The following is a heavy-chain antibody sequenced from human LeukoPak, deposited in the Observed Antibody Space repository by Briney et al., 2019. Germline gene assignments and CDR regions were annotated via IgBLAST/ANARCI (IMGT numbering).Heavy chain of an antibody. V-gene: IGHV1-69*06. D-gene: IGHD4-17*01. CDR1: GGTFSSYA. J-gene: IGHJ5*02. Sequence: GASVKVSCKASGGTFSSYAISWVRQAPGQGLEWMGGIIPIFGTANYAQKFQGRVTITADKSTSTAYMELSSLRSEDTAVYYCARDQTTVTTWGWFDPWGQGTLVTVSS. CDR3: ARDQTTVTTWGWFDP. CDR2: IIPIFGTA.